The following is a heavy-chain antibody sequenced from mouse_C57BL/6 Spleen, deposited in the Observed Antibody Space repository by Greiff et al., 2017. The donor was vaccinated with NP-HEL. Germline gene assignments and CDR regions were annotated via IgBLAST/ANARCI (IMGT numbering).Heavy chain of an antibody. CDR3: ARGITTVVDAMDY. Sequence: EVMLVESGGGLVKPGGSLKLSCAASGFTFSDYGMHWVRQAPEKGLEWVAYISSGSSTIYYADTVKGRFTISRDNAKNTLFLQMTSLRSEDTAMYYCARGITTVVDAMDYWGQGTSVTVSS. CDR1: GFTFSDYG. J-gene: IGHJ4*01. CDR2: ISSGSSTI. D-gene: IGHD1-1*01. V-gene: IGHV5-17*01.